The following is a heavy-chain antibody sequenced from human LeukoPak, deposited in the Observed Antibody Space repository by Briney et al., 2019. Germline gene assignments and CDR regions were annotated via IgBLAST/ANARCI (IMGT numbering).Heavy chain of an antibody. CDR1: GFTFSSYA. Sequence: GGSLRLSCAASGFTFSSYAMSWVRQAPGKGLEWVSAISGSGGSTYYADSVKGRFTISRDNAKNSLYLQMNSLRAEDTAVYYCARATFYDILTGYPDYYYYYYMDVWGKGTTVTISS. J-gene: IGHJ6*03. V-gene: IGHV3-23*01. D-gene: IGHD3-9*01. CDR3: ARATFYDILTGYPDYYYYYYMDV. CDR2: ISGSGGST.